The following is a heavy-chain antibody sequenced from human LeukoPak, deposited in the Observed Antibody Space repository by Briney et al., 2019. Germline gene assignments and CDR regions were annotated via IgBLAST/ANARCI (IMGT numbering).Heavy chain of an antibody. CDR1: GGTFSSYA. D-gene: IGHD2-2*01. V-gene: IGHV1-69*05. CDR2: IIPIFGTA. CDR3: ARGLYQLLEVWFDP. Sequence: SVKVSCKASGGTFSSYAISWVRQAPGQGLEWMGGIIPIFGTANYAQKFQGRATITTDESTSTAYMELSSLRSEDTAVYYCARGLYQLLEVWFDPWGQGTLVTVSS. J-gene: IGHJ5*02.